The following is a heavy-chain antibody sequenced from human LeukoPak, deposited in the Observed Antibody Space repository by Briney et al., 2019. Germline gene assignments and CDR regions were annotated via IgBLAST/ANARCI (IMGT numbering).Heavy chain of an antibody. V-gene: IGHV3-23*01. J-gene: IGHJ6*02. Sequence: GGSLRLSCAASGSTFSSYAMSWVRQAPGKGLEWVSGISGSGGSTYYADSVKGRFTISRDNSKNTLYLQMNSLRAEGTAVYYCAKGVAATDYGMDVWGQGTTVTVSS. CDR3: AKGVAATDYGMDV. CDR2: ISGSGGST. CDR1: GSTFSSYA. D-gene: IGHD2-15*01.